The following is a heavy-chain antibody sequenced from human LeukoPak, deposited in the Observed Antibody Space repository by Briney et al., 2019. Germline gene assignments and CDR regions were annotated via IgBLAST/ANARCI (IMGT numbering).Heavy chain of an antibody. J-gene: IGHJ4*02. Sequence: PGGSLRLSCAASAFTFSSYAMHWVRHAPGKGLEWVAVISSDGSHKYYADSVKGRFTISRDNSKNTLSLQVNSLRAEDTAVYYCARRDYYDSSGYYSTYFDYWGQGTLVTVSS. CDR3: ARRDYYDSSGYYSTYFDY. CDR1: AFTFSSYA. V-gene: IGHV3-30*04. CDR2: ISSDGSHK. D-gene: IGHD3-22*01.